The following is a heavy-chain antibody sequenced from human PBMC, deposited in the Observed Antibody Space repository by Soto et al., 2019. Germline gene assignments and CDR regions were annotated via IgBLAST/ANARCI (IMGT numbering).Heavy chain of an antibody. J-gene: IGHJ5*02. CDR3: AREGSRAVAGTFWFDP. Sequence: ASVKVSCKASGGTFSSYAISWVRQAPGQGLEWMGGIIPIFGTANYAQKFQGRVTITADESTSTAYMELSSLRSEDTAVYYCAREGSRAVAGTFWFDPWGQGTLVTVSS. CDR2: IIPIFGTA. CDR1: GGTFSSYA. D-gene: IGHD6-19*01. V-gene: IGHV1-69*13.